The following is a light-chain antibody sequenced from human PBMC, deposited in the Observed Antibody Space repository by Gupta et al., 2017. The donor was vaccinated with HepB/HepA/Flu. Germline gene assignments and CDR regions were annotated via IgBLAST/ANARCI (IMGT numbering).Light chain of an antibody. CDR2: STS. J-gene: IGKJ3*01. Sequence: DTQMTQSPSSLSASVGDRVTITCRASRGISTYLAWYQQKLGSVPKLLIYSTSTLQSGVPSRFSGSGSGTDFTLTISSLQPEDVATYYCQKYNTARFTFGPGTKVDVK. CDR3: QKYNTARFT. V-gene: IGKV1-27*01. CDR1: RGISTY.